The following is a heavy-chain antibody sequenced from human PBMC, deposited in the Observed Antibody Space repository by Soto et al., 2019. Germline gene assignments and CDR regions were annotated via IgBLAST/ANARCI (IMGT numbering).Heavy chain of an antibody. D-gene: IGHD3-22*01. J-gene: IGHJ4*02. CDR3: ARARLVVEGRFDY. V-gene: IGHV3-7*01. CDR1: GFTFNKYW. Sequence: GGSLRLSCAASGFTFNKYWMSWVRQAPGKGLEWVSYIKRTASDTNYADSVKGRFTISRDSSKNSLYLDMNGLRAEDTAVYYCARARLVVEGRFDYWGQGTLVTVSS. CDR2: IKRTASDT.